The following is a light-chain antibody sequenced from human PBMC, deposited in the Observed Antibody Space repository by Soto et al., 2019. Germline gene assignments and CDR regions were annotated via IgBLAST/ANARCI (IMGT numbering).Light chain of an antibody. Sequence: EIVLTQSPGTLSLSPGERATLSRRASESVRSDLAWYQQKPGQAPRLLIYDASTRATGIPARFSGAGSGTEFTLTISSLQSEDSAVYYCQQYNRWPPITFGQGTRLEIK. CDR2: DAS. CDR1: ESVRSD. V-gene: IGKV3-15*01. CDR3: QQYNRWPPIT. J-gene: IGKJ5*01.